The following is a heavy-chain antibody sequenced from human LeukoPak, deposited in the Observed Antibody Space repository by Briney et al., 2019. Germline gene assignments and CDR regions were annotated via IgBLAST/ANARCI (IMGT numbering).Heavy chain of an antibody. CDR1: GGSISSGGYY. CDR3: ASYSSSSWYLEY. CDR2: IYYSGST. Sequence: SETLSLACTVSGGSISSGGYYWSWIRQHPGKGLEWIGYIYYSGSTYYNPSLKSRVTISVDTSKNQFSLKLSSVTAADTAVYYCASYSSSSWYLEYWGQGTLVTVSS. J-gene: IGHJ4*02. D-gene: IGHD6-13*01. V-gene: IGHV4-31*03.